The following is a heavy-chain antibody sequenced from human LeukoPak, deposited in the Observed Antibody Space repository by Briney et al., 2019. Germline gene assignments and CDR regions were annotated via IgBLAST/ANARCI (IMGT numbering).Heavy chain of an antibody. CDR1: GFTFSSYW. D-gene: IGHD3-16*01. CDR3: ARLTPPFDY. J-gene: IGHJ4*02. CDR2: INSDGSST. V-gene: IGHV3-74*01. Sequence: PGGSPRLSCAASGFTFSSYWMHWFRQAPGKGLVWVARINSDGSSTNYADSVKGRFTISRDNAKNTLYLQMNSLRAEDTAVYYCARLTPPFDYWGQGTLVTVSS.